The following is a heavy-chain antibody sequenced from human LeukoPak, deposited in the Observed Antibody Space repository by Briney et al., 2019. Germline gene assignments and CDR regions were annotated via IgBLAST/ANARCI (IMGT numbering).Heavy chain of an antibody. V-gene: IGHV4-30-4*01. Sequence: SQTLSPTCTVSGGSISSGDYYWSWIRQPPGKGLEWIGYIYYSGSTYYNPSLKSRVTISVDTSKSQFSLKLSSVTAADTAVYYCARVSVNYYGSGSYELGWFDPWGQGTLVTVSS. J-gene: IGHJ5*02. D-gene: IGHD3-10*01. CDR1: GGSISSGDYY. CDR2: IYYSGST. CDR3: ARVSVNYYGSGSYELGWFDP.